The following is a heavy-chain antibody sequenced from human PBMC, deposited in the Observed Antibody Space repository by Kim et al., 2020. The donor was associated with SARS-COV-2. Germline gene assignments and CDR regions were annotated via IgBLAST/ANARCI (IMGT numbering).Heavy chain of an antibody. J-gene: IGHJ6*02. CDR3: TTGIGGWDSSGWGMDV. Sequence: PVKGRLTISRDDSKNTLYLQMNSLKTEDTAVYYCTTGIGGWDSSGWGMDVWGQGTTVTVSS. D-gene: IGHD6-19*01. V-gene: IGHV3-15*01.